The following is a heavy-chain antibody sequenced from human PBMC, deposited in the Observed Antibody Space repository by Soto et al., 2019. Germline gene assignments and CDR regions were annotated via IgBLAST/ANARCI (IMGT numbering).Heavy chain of an antibody. V-gene: IGHV4-34*01. CDR1: GGSFSGYY. CDR2: INHSGST. J-gene: IGHJ4*02. D-gene: IGHD2-15*01. CDR3: SRGILV. Sequence: SETLSLTCAVYGGSFSGYYWSWIRQPPGKGLEWIGCINHSGSTTYNPSLKSRVTISVDTSKNQFSLKLTSVTAADTAVYYCSRGILVWGQGALVTVSS.